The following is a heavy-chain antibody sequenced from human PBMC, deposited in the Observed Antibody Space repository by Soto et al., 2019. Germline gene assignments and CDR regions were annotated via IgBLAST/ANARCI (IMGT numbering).Heavy chain of an antibody. Sequence: SQTLSLTCAISGDSVSSNSAAWNWIRQSPSRGLEWLGRTYYRSKWYNDYAVSVKSRITINPDTSKNQFSLQLNSVTPEDTAVYYCARDSSSWYGYYYDYYGMDVWGQGTTVTVSS. CDR2: TYYRSKWYN. CDR3: ARDSSSWYGYYYDYYGMDV. D-gene: IGHD6-13*01. V-gene: IGHV6-1*01. J-gene: IGHJ6*02. CDR1: GDSVSSNSAA.